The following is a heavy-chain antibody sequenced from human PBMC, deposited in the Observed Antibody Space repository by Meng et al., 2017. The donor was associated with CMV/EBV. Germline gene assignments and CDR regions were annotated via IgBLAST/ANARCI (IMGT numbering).Heavy chain of an antibody. CDR2: IYYSGST. V-gene: IGHV4-39*07. CDR1: GGSISSSSYY. CDR3: ARFKYCSSTSCYLRNWFDP. Sequence: SETLSLTCTVSGGSISSSSYYWGWIRQPPGKGLEWIGSIYYSGSTYYNPSLKSQVTISVDTSKNQFSLKLSSVTAADTAVYYCARFKYCSSTSCYLRNWFDPWGQGTLVTVSS. D-gene: IGHD2-2*01. J-gene: IGHJ5*02.